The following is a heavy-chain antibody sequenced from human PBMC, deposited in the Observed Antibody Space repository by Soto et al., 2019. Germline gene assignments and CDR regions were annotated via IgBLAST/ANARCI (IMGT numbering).Heavy chain of an antibody. J-gene: IGHJ6*02. V-gene: IGHV3-30-3*01. D-gene: IGHD3-3*01. CDR3: ARGDDFWSGFRLYYYGMDV. CDR1: GFTFSSYA. CDR2: ISYDGSNK. Sequence: QVQLVESGGGVVQPGRSLRLSCAASGFTFSSYAMHWVRQAPGKGLEWVAVISYDGSNKYYADSVKGRFTISRDNSKNTLYLQMNSLRAEDTAVYYCARGDDFWSGFRLYYYGMDVWGQGTTVTVSS.